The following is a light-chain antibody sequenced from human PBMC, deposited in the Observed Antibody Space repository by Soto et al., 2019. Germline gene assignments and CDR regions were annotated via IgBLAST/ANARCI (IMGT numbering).Light chain of an antibody. CDR2: AAS. J-gene: IGKJ4*01. Sequence: DIELTQSPSSLSASVGDRVTITCRASQSISTTLNWYQQRPGKAPELLIYAASTLYGGVPSRFSGGGSGTDFTLTINGLQPEDFATYYCQQSRSTPPFTFGGGTRV. CDR1: QSISTT. CDR3: QQSRSTPPFT. V-gene: IGKV1-39*01.